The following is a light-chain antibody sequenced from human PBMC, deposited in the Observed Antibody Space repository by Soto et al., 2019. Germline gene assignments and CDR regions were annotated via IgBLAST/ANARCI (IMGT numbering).Light chain of an antibody. CDR2: WAS. CDR3: QQYYSPSYT. CDR1: QSVLYSSNNKND. V-gene: IGKV4-1*01. J-gene: IGKJ2*01. Sequence: DIVMTQSPGALAVSLGERATINCKSSQSVLYSSNNKNDLGWYQQKPGQPPKLLIYWASTRESGVPDRFSGSGSGTDFTLTINSLQAEDVAVYYCQQYYSPSYTFGQGTKLEIK.